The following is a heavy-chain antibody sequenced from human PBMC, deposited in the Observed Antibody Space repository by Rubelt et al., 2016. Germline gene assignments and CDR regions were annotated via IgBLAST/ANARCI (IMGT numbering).Heavy chain of an antibody. CDR2: ISVYNGNT. V-gene: IGHV1-18*01. J-gene: IGHJ4*02. Sequence: QVQRVQSGAEVKKPGASVKLSCKASGYTFNSYGISWVRQAPGQELEWMEWISVYNGNTNDAQKLQGRVTMTTETSTSTAYMGLRSLRSDDTAVYYCARDPGPRGNDYWGQGTLVTVSS. D-gene: IGHD3-10*01. CDR3: ARDPGPRGNDY. CDR1: GYTFNSYG.